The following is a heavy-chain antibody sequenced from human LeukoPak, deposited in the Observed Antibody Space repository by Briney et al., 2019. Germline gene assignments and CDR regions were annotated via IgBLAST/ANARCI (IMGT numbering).Heavy chain of an antibody. CDR1: GGSICSGDYY. J-gene: IGHJ4*02. CDR2: IYYSGST. D-gene: IGHD2-2*01. CDR3: AREVIPNGFDY. Sequence: SETLSLTCTVSGGSICSGDYYWSWIRQPPGKGLEWIGYIYYSGSTYYNPSLKSRVTISVDTSKNQFSLKLSPVTAADTAVYYCAREVIPNGFDYWGQGTLVTVSS. V-gene: IGHV4-30-4*01.